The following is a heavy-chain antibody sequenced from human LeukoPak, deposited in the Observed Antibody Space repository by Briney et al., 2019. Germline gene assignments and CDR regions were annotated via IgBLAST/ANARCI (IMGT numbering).Heavy chain of an antibody. V-gene: IGHV3-53*01. CDR3: AREAVMPVAPVKIGTSDRPLYEYYGLDV. CDR2: IYGDDET. J-gene: IGHJ6*02. CDR1: GFTITTNY. Sequence: GGSLRLSCAASGFTITTNYMNWVHQAPGKGLEWVSVIYGDDETNYADSVKGRFTISRDNSKNTLYLQMNSLRADDTAVYYCAREAVMPVAPVKIGTSDRPLYEYYGLDVWGQGTTVTVS. D-gene: IGHD1/OR15-1a*01.